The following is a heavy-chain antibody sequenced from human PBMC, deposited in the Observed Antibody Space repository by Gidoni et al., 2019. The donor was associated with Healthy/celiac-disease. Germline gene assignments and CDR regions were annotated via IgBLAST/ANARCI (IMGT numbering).Heavy chain of an antibody. J-gene: IGHJ5*02. D-gene: IGHD1-7*01. Sequence: QVQLQQWGAGLLKPSETLSLTCAVYGGSFSGYYWSWIRQPPGKGLEWIGEINHSGSTNYNPALKSRVTISVDTSKNQFSLKLSSVTAADTAVYYCARWFAPGTTQNWFDPWGQGTLVTVSS. CDR1: GGSFSGYY. CDR2: INHSGST. V-gene: IGHV4-34*01. CDR3: ARWFAPGTTQNWFDP.